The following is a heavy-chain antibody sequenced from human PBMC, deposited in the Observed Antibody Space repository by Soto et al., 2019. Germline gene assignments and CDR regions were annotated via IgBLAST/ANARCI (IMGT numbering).Heavy chain of an antibody. D-gene: IGHD3-22*01. CDR2: ISAYNGNT. CDR3: AREGGVYYYDSSGYSYAFDI. V-gene: IGHV1-18*01. CDR1: GYTFTSYG. Sequence: QVQLVQSGAEVKKPGASVKVSCKASGYTFTSYGISWVRQAPGQGLEWMGWISAYNGNTNYARKLQGRVTMTTDTSTSTAYMELRSLRSDDTAVYYCAREGGVYYYDSSGYSYAFDIWGQGTMVTVSS. J-gene: IGHJ3*02.